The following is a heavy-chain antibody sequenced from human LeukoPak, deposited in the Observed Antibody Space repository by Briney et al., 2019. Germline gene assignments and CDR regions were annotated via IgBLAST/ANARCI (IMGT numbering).Heavy chain of an antibody. D-gene: IGHD3-22*01. Sequence: SETLSLTCAVYGGSFSDSYWTWIRQPPGKGLEWIGEINHSGSTNYNPSLKSRVTISVDTSKNQFSLKLSSVTAADTAVYYCARDGYDSSGYYSEALTYFDYWGQGTLVTVSS. CDR1: GGSFSDSY. V-gene: IGHV4-34*01. CDR2: INHSGST. J-gene: IGHJ4*02. CDR3: ARDGYDSSGYYSEALTYFDY.